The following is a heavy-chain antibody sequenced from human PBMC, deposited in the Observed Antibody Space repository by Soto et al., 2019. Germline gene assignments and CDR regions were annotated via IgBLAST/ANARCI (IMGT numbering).Heavy chain of an antibody. CDR2: IYHSGST. D-gene: IGHD3-22*01. J-gene: IGHJ5*02. CDR3: ASAGSDYDNSGYYLP. CDR1: GGSVSSSNW. V-gene: IGHV4-4*02. Sequence: SETLSLTCIVSGGSVSSSNWCSWVRQPPGKGLEWIGEIYHSGSTTYNPSLKSRATISVDKSENQFSLRLKSVTAADTAVYYCASAGSDYDNSGYYLPWGPGTLVTVSS.